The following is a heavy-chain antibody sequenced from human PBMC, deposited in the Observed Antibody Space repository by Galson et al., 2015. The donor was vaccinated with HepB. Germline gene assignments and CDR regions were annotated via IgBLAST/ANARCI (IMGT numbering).Heavy chain of an antibody. Sequence: SLRLSCAASGFTFSTYGMHWVRQAPGKVLEWVATISYDGINKFYADSVKGRFTMSRDNSKNMVDLQMNSLRAEDTAVYHCAAAVAGTRAPIDYWGQGTLVTVTS. CDR1: GFTFSTYG. CDR3: AAAVAGTRAPIDY. CDR2: ISYDGINK. J-gene: IGHJ4*02. D-gene: IGHD6-19*01. V-gene: IGHV3-30*03.